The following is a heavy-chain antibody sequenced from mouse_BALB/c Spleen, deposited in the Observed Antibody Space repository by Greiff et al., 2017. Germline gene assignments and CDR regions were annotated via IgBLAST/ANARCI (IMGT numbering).Heavy chain of an antibody. CDR2: ISSGSSTI. D-gene: IGHD2-4*01. CDR1: GFTFSSFG. CDR3: ARREMITNYYAMDY. V-gene: IGHV5-17*02. J-gene: IGHJ4*01. Sequence: DVKLVESGGGLVQPGGSRKLSCAASGFTFSSFGMHWVRQAPEKGLEWVAYISSGSSTIYYADTVKGRFTISRDNPKNTLFLQMTSLRSEDTAMYYCARREMITNYYAMDYWGQGTSVTVSS.